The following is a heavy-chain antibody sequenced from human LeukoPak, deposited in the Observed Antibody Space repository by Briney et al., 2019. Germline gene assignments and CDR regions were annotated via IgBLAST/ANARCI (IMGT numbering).Heavy chain of an antibody. V-gene: IGHV1-2*02. CDR1: GYTFTGYY. D-gene: IGHD3-16*01. CDR3: ARGGPAVEGLDYFDY. J-gene: IGHJ4*02. CDR2: ITPYNGDT. Sequence: ASVKVSCKASGYTFTGYYMHWVRQAPGQGLEWIGWITPYNGDTNSAQKFQGRVTMTRVTSISTAYMELNRLRSDDTAVYYCARGGPAVEGLDYFDYWGQGTLVTVSS.